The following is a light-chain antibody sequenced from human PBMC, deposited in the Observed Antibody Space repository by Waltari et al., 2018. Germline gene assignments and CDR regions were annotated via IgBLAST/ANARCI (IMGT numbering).Light chain of an antibody. CDR3: AAWDDSLTVSYV. V-gene: IGLV1-47*01. CDR1: NSTLGRNS. Sequence: QSVLTQPPSMSWTPGQAFSRSCSGTNSTLGRNSLFWYQQFPGTAPKLLIYRDDQRPSGVPERFSGSKSGTSASLAIRGLRSEDEADYYCAAWDDSLTVSYVFGSGTKVTV. J-gene: IGLJ1*01. CDR2: RDD.